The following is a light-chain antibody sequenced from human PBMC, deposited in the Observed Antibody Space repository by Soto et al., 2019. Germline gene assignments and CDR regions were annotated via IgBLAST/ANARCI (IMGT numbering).Light chain of an antibody. Sequence: QSALTQPAAVSGSPGQSITISCTGTSSDIGGHNFVSWYQHHPGKAPKLLIYEVSYWASGVSNRFTGSKSANTASLTISGLQAEDEADYSCSSYTTSSYVVFGGGTKVTVL. V-gene: IGLV2-14*01. CDR2: EVS. CDR1: SSDIGGHNF. J-gene: IGLJ2*01. CDR3: SSYTTSSYVV.